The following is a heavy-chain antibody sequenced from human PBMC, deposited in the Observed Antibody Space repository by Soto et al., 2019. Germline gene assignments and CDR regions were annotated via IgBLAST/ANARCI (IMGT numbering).Heavy chain of an antibody. D-gene: IGHD3-10*01. CDR2: VNHSGST. Sequence: QVQLQQWGAGLLKPSETLSLTCGVYGGSFSGYYWSWIRQPPGKGLDRIGEVNHSGSTNYNPSLKSRVTISVDTSKNQFSLKRSSVTAADTALYYCARKYLPYYGSGSPYGMDVWVQGTTVTVSS. V-gene: IGHV4-34*01. CDR1: GGSFSGYY. J-gene: IGHJ6*02. CDR3: ARKYLPYYGSGSPYGMDV.